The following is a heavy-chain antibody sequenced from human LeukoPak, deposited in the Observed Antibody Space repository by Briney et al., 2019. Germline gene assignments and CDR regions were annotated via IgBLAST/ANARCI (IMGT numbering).Heavy chain of an antibody. CDR1: GASVTDYY. Sequence: PSETLSLTCTXSGASVTDYYWSWIRQSPGKGLEWISYIHHSGNSDYNPSLRSRVTISLDTSKNQFSLNLISVTAADTAVYYCTRGHWGLQSWSQGTLVTVSS. J-gene: IGHJ5*02. CDR2: IHHSGNS. CDR3: TRGHWGLQS. D-gene: IGHD7-27*01. V-gene: IGHV4-59*02.